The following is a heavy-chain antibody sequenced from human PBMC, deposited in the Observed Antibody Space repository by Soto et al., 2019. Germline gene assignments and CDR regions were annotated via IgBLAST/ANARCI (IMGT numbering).Heavy chain of an antibody. Sequence: QVQLVQSGAEVKKPGASVKVSCKASCYTFTSYGISWVRQAPGQGLEWMGWISAYNGNTNYAQKLQGRVTMTTDTSTSTAYMELRSLRSDDTAVYYCARDGPTSWGYSSSWDPFFDYWGQGTLVTVSS. D-gene: IGHD6-13*01. CDR2: ISAYNGNT. V-gene: IGHV1-18*01. CDR3: ARDGPTSWGYSSSWDPFFDY. J-gene: IGHJ4*02. CDR1: CYTFTSYG.